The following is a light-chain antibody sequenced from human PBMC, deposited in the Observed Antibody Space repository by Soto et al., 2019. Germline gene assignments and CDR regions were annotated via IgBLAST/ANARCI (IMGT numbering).Light chain of an antibody. CDR3: QQYGSSPPYT. J-gene: IGKJ2*01. Sequence: EVVLTQSPGTLSLSPGERATLSCRASQSVSNNYLAWYQQKPCQSPKLLIFGSSDRATGIPDRFSGSGSGTDFTLTISRLEPEDFAVYFCQQYGSSPPYTFGQGTKLEIK. CDR2: GSS. V-gene: IGKV3-20*01. CDR1: QSVSNNY.